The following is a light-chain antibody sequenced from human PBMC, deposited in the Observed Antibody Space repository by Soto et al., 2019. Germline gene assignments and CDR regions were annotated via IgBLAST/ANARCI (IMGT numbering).Light chain of an antibody. J-gene: IGKJ1*01. Sequence: DIVMTQSPDSLAVSLGERATINCRSSQSVFYSPTNKNNLAWYQQKPGQPPKLLIYWASTRQSGVPDRFSGSGSATDFTITISSLQAEDVAVYYCQQYYSSPPWTFGQGTKVEIK. V-gene: IGKV4-1*01. CDR1: QSVFYSPTNKNN. CDR3: QQYYSSPPWT. CDR2: WAS.